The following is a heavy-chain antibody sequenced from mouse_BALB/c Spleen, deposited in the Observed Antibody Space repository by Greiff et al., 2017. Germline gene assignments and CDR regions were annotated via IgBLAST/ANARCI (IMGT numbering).Heavy chain of an antibody. D-gene: IGHD1-1*01. CDR1: GFDFSRYW. CDR3: ARRGYGSSYWFAY. Sequence: EVKVEESGGGLVQPGGSLKLSCAASGFDFSRYWMSWVRQAPGKGLEWIGEINPDSSTINYTPSLKDKFIISRDNAKNTLYLQMSKVRSEDTALYYCARRGYGSSYWFAYWGQGTLVTVSA. V-gene: IGHV4-1*02. J-gene: IGHJ3*01. CDR2: INPDSSTI.